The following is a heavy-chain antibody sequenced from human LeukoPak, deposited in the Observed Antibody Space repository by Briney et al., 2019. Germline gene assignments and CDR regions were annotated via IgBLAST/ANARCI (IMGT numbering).Heavy chain of an antibody. J-gene: IGHJ4*02. Sequence: GGSPRLSCAASGFTFSSYAMSWVRQAPGKGLERVAAISGSGGSTYYADSVKGRFTISRDNSKNTLYLQMKSLRAEDTAVYYCATSRQWLVRYFDYWGQGTLATVSS. CDR2: ISGSGGST. D-gene: IGHD6-19*01. CDR3: ATSRQWLVRYFDY. V-gene: IGHV3-23*01. CDR1: GFTFSSYA.